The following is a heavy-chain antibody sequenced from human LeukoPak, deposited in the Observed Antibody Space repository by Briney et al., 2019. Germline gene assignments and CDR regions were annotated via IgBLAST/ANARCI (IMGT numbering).Heavy chain of an antibody. J-gene: IGHJ3*02. CDR3: ARGDYGDYPGAFDI. D-gene: IGHD4-17*01. V-gene: IGHV3-48*01. CDR2: ISSSSSTI. CDR1: GFTFSSYS. Sequence: GGSLRLSCAASGFTFSSYSMNWVRQAPGKGLEWVSYISSSSSTIYYADSVKGRFTISRDNAKNSLYLQMNSLGAEDTAVYYCARGDYGDYPGAFDIWGQGTMVIVSS.